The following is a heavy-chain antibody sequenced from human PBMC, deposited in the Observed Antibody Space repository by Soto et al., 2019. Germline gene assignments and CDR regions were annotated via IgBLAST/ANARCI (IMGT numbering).Heavy chain of an antibody. CDR2: IIPILGIA. J-gene: IGHJ3*02. CDR1: GGTFSSYT. V-gene: IGHV1-69*02. CDR3: AGGEGDSFGI. Sequence: QVQLVQSGAEVKKPGSSVKVSCKASGGTFSSYTISWVRQAPGQGLEWMGRIIPILGIANYAQKFQDRVRINAEKSTSTAYMELGSVRSEDRVVYYCAGGEGDSFGIWGHGTMVTGSS. D-gene: IGHD3-16*01.